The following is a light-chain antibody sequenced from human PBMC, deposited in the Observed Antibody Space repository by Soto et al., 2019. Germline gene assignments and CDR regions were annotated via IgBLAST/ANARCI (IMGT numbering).Light chain of an antibody. V-gene: IGKV1-9*01. J-gene: IGKJ5*01. CDR3: QQLNSYPIT. Sequence: DIQLTQSPSFLSASVGDRVTIPCRASQGISSYLAWYQQKPGKAPNLLIYATSTLQSGVPSRFSGSGSGTEFTLTISSLLPEDSATYYCQQLNSYPITFGQGTRLEIK. CDR1: QGISSY. CDR2: ATS.